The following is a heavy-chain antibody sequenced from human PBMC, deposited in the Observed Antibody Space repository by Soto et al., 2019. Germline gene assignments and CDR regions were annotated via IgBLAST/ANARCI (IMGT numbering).Heavy chain of an antibody. D-gene: IGHD6-13*01. CDR2: ISSNSAYI. CDR3: TRDASRDSSARGWFDP. V-gene: IGHV3-21*01. CDR1: GFTFRSFT. Sequence: SVGSLRLSCAASGFTFRSFTMNWVRQAPGKGLEWVSTISSNSAYIYYTDALRGRFTISRDNAKNSLHLQMNSLRVEDTAVYYCTRDASRDSSARGWFDPWGPGTLVTVSP. J-gene: IGHJ5*02.